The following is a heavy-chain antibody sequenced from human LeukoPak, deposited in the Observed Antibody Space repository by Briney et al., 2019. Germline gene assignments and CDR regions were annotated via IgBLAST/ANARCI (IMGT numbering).Heavy chain of an antibody. CDR3: AHRQSRYGSNRAYTY. CDR1: GFSLSTSGVG. D-gene: IGHD3-10*01. CDR2: IYWDDDK. Sequence: SGPTLVKPTQTLTLTCTFSGFSLSTSGVGVSWIRQPPGKALEWLALIYWDDDKRYSPSLKSRLTITKDTSKNQVVLTMTNVDPVDTATCYCAHRQSRYGSNRAYTYWGQGTLVTVSS. J-gene: IGHJ4*02. V-gene: IGHV2-5*02.